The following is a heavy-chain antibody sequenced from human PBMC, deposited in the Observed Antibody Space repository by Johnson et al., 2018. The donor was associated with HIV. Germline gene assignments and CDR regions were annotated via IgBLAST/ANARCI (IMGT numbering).Heavy chain of an antibody. CDR1: GFTFSSYD. Sequence: MQLVESGGGLVQPGGSLRLSCAASGFTFSSYDMHWVRQATGKGLEWVSAIGTAGDTYYPGSVKGRFTISRDNSKNTLYLQMNSLRAEDTALYYCATELLRTEHDAFDIWGQGTMVTVSS. CDR2: IGTAGDT. CDR3: ATELLRTEHDAFDI. D-gene: IGHD3-10*01. J-gene: IGHJ3*02. V-gene: IGHV3-13*01.